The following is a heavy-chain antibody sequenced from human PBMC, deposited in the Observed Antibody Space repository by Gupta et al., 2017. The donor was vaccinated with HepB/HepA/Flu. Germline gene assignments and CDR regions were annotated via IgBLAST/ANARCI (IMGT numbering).Heavy chain of an antibody. CDR2: TLSDGGNK. J-gene: IGHJ6*02. Sequence: QGQLVESGGGVVQPGRSLRLSCAATGFTLNSYNMYWVRQAPGKGLEWVALTLSDGGNKYYADSVKVRFTISRENSKNTLYLQMNSLRGEDTAVYYCARGNYGLDVWGQGTTVSVSS. V-gene: IGHV3-30-3*01. CDR1: GFTLNSYN. CDR3: ARGNYGLDV.